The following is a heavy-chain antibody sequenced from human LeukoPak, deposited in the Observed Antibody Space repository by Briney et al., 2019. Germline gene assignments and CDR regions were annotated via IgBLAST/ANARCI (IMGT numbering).Heavy chain of an antibody. Sequence: GGSLRLSCAASGVTVNSYFMGWVRQAPGKGLEWVSLVSSDGITYYADSVKGRYTISRDNSKNTLYLQMNSLRAEDTAFYYCARGRGGDWGQGALVTVSS. CDR2: VSSDGIT. CDR3: ARGRGGD. J-gene: IGHJ4*02. V-gene: IGHV3-53*01. CDR1: GVTVNSYF. D-gene: IGHD2-15*01.